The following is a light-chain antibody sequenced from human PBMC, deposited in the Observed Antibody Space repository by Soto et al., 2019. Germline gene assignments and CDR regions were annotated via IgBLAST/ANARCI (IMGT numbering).Light chain of an antibody. Sequence: QSALTQPPSASGSPGQSVTISCTGTSSDVGGYNYVSWFQQHPGKAPKLIIHEVNHSPSQVPDRFSGSKSGNTASLTVSGLQAEDEGTYYCRSYGGYNNVGVGTGTKVTVL. V-gene: IGLV2-8*01. CDR1: SSDVGGYNY. CDR3: RSYGGYNNVG. CDR2: EVN. J-gene: IGLJ1*01.